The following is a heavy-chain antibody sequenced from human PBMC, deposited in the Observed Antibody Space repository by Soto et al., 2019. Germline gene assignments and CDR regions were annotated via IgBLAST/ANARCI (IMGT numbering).Heavy chain of an antibody. Sequence: QVQLQESGPGLVKPSETLSLTCTVSDDSSSSYKWSWIRQPPGRRLEWIGYIDSNGGTSYNPSLQSRVTIXXXTXXKQFSLKLSSVTAPDTAVYYCVRQGFGRLHGLVDVWGQGTTVTVSS. V-gene: IGHV4-59*08. CDR3: VRQGFGRLHGLVDV. CDR2: IDSNGGT. D-gene: IGHD3-10*01. CDR1: DDSSSSYK. J-gene: IGHJ6*02.